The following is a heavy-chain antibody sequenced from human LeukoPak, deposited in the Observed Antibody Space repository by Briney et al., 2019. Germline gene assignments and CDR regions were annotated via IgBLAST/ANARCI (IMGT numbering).Heavy chain of an antibody. Sequence: RASVKVSCKASGYTFTSYYMHWVRQAPGQGLEWMGIINPSGGSTSYAQKFQGRVTMTRDMSTGTVYMELSSLRSEDTAVYYCARGLPYQDNSGYHYFDYWGQGTLVTVSS. V-gene: IGHV1-46*01. D-gene: IGHD3-22*01. CDR3: ARGLPYQDNSGYHYFDY. CDR2: INPSGGST. J-gene: IGHJ4*02. CDR1: GYTFTSYY.